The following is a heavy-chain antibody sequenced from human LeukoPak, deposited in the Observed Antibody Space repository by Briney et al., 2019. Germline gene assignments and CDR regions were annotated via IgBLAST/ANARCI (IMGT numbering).Heavy chain of an antibody. D-gene: IGHD6-19*01. J-gene: IGHJ4*02. CDR1: GFTFSSYE. CDR2: ISCSGSTI. V-gene: IGHV3-48*03. CDR3: ARGSSDRTAVARVDY. Sequence: GGSLRLSCAASGFTFSSYEMNWVRQAPGKGLEWVSYISCSGSTIYYADSVKGRFTISRDNAKNSLYLQMNSLRAEDTAVYYCARGSSDRTAVARVDYWGQGTLVTVSS.